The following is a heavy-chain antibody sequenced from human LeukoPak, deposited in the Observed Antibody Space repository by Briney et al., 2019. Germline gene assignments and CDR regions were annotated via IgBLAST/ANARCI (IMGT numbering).Heavy chain of an antibody. CDR2: ISGSGGDT. CDR3: VRGGYGSGWPFDY. D-gene: IGHD6-19*01. V-gene: IGHV3-23*01. CDR1: GFTFSSYA. Sequence: PGGSLRLSCAASGFTFSSYALSWVRQAPGKGLVWVSTISGSGGDTFCADSVKGRFTISRDNSKNTLYLQMDSLRAEDTAVYYCVRGGYGSGWPFDYWGQETLVTVSS. J-gene: IGHJ4*02.